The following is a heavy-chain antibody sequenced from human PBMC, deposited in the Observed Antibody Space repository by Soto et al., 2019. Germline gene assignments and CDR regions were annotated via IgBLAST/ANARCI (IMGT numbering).Heavy chain of an antibody. CDR3: ARGYYDSSGFASGDY. CDR2: INHSGST. CDR1: GGSFSGYY. D-gene: IGHD3-22*01. J-gene: IGHJ4*02. V-gene: IGHV4-34*01. Sequence: SETLSLTCAVYGGSFSGYYWSWIRQPPGKGLEWIGEINHSGSTNYNPSLKIRVTISVDTSKNQLSLKLSSVTAADTAVYYCARGYYDSSGFASGDYWGQGTLVTVPS.